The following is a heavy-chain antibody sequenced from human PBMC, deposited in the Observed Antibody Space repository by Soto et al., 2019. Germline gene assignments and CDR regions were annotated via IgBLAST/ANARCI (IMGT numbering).Heavy chain of an antibody. CDR3: ARDPSPDFWSGYYDY. CDR2: INPNNGGT. J-gene: IGHJ4*02. D-gene: IGHD3-3*01. V-gene: IGHV1-2*02. CDR1: GYTFKDYF. Sequence: HLVQSGAEVKQPGASVKVSCKASGYTFKDYFLHWVRQAPGQGLEWVGWINPNNGGTDYAQKFQGRVTMTRDTSISTAYMEVSGLRSGDTAVYYCARDPSPDFWSGYYDYWGQGTLITVSS.